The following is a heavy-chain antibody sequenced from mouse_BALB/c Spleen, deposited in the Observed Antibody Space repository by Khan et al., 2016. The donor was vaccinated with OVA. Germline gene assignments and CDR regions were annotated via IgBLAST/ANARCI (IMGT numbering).Heavy chain of an antibody. CDR1: GFTFSNYA. V-gene: IGHV5-6-5*01. CDR2: ISSGGTT. J-gene: IGHJ3*01. CDR3: ARDYWVTY. Sequence: EVELVESGGDLVKPGGSLKLSCAASGFTFSNYAMSWVRQTPEKKMEWVASISSGGTTYFPDSVKGRFIISSDNGRNILYLQMSSLRSEDTAMYYCARDYWVTYWGQGTLGTVAA.